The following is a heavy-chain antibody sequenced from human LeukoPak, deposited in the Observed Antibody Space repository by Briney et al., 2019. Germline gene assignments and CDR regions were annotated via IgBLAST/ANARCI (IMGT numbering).Heavy chain of an antibody. CDR2: IYTSGST. D-gene: IGHD4-17*01. V-gene: IGHV4-4*07. CDR1: GGSISSYY. J-gene: IGHJ4*02. Sequence: SETLSLTCTVSGGSISSYYWSWIRQPAGKGLEWIGRIYTSGSTNYNPSLKSRVTISVDTSKKQSSLKLSSVTAADTAVYYCARDSGRAPLYGDYVNYFDYWGQGTLVIVSS. CDR3: ARDSGRAPLYGDYVNYFDY.